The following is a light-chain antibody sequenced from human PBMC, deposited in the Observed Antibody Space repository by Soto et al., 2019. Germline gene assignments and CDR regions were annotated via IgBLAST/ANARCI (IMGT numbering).Light chain of an antibody. J-gene: IGKJ5*01. V-gene: IGKV1-5*01. Sequence: DIQMTHSPSTLSASVGDIVTVTCRASQTISTWLGWYQQKPGKAPTLLIYDASSLKSGVPSRFSGSGSGTDFTLTISSLQPDDFATYYCQQYHTYSSITFGQGTRLEIK. CDR3: QQYHTYSSIT. CDR2: DAS. CDR1: QTISTW.